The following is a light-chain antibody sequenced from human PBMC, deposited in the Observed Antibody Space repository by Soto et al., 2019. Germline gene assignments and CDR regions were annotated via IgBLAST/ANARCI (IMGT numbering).Light chain of an antibody. J-gene: IGKJ5*01. V-gene: IGKV3-11*01. CDR3: QQRSNWPIT. Sequence: EIVLTQSPATLSLSPGERATLSCRASQSVSSSLAWYHQKPGQAPRLLMHDASNRATGIPARFSGSGSGTDFTLTISSLEPEDFAVYYCQQRSNWPITFGQGTRLEIK. CDR2: DAS. CDR1: QSVSSS.